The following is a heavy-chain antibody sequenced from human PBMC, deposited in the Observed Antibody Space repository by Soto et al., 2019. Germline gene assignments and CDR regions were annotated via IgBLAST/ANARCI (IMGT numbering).Heavy chain of an antibody. D-gene: IGHD6-19*01. CDR2: ISYDGSNT. CDR1: GFTFSSYA. J-gene: IGHJ1*01. Sequence: QVQLVESGGGVVQPGRSLRLSCAASGFTFSSYAMHWVRQAPGKGLEWVTVISYDGSNTYYADSVKGRFTISRDNSKNTLYLQMNSLRAEDTAVYYCAGDSSGWPENCQHWGQGTLVAVSS. V-gene: IGHV3-30-3*01. CDR3: AGDSSGWPENCQH.